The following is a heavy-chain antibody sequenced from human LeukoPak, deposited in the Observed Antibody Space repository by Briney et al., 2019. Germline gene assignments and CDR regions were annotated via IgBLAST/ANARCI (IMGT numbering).Heavy chain of an antibody. Sequence: GGSLRLSCAASGFTFSSYWMSWVRQAPGKGLEWVANIKQDGSEKYYVDSVKGRFTISRDNAKNSLYLQMNSLRAEDTAVYYCARPLTGTTTVFDYWGQGTLVTVSS. CDR2: IKQDGSEK. D-gene: IGHD1-7*01. CDR1: GFTFSSYW. V-gene: IGHV3-7*01. J-gene: IGHJ4*02. CDR3: ARPLTGTTTVFDY.